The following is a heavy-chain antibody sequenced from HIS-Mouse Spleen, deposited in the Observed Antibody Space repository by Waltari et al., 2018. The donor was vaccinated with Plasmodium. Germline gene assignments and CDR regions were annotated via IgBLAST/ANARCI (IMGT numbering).Heavy chain of an antibody. D-gene: IGHD2-15*01. CDR2: ISYDGSNK. CDR1: GFPFNSYA. CDR3: ARDRRLAFDY. J-gene: IGHJ4*02. Sequence: QVQLVGSGGGVVQPGRSLRLSCAASGFPFNSYAMHWVRQAPGKGLEWVAVISYDGSNKYYADSVKGRFTISRDNSKNTLYLQMNSLRAEDTAVYYCARDRRLAFDYWGQGTLVTVSS. V-gene: IGHV3-30-3*01.